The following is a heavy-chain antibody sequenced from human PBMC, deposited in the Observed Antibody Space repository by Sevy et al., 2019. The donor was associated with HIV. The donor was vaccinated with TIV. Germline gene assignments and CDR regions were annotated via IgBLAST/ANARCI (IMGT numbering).Heavy chain of an antibody. J-gene: IGHJ6*02. CDR3: ARDPGLRLLGWLPQAFYGMDV. CDR2: ISSRSDYI. CDR1: GFTFTSYS. V-gene: IGHV3-21*06. Sequence: GGSLRLSCAASGFTFTSYSLNWVRQTPGKGLEWVSTISSRSDYIYYRDSVQGRFTISRDNAMNSVDLQMNSLRVEDTGIYYCARDPGLRLLGWLPQAFYGMDVWGQGTTVTVSS. D-gene: IGHD3-3*01.